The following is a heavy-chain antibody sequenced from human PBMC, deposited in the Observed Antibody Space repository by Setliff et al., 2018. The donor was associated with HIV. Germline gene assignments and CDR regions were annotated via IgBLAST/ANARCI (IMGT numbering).Heavy chain of an antibody. CDR3: AREKYGDKFDY. J-gene: IGHJ4*02. Sequence: ASVKVSCKASGYNFTNYGIGWVRQAPGQGLEYLGWIGTYSGNTDYAQSVQGRVTMTRDTSTGTVYMDLRSLRSEDTAMYYCAREKYGDKFDYWGQGTLVTVSS. D-gene: IGHD2-8*01. CDR1: GYNFTNYG. V-gene: IGHV1-18*01. CDR2: IGTYSGNT.